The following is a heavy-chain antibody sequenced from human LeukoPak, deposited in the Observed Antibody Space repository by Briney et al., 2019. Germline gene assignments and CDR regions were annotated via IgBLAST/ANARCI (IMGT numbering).Heavy chain of an antibody. D-gene: IGHD2-15*01. CDR2: INSDGSST. J-gene: IGHJ3*02. Sequence: PGGSLRLSCAASGFTFYNYAMSWVRQAPGKGLVWVSRINSDGSSTSYADSVKGRFTISRDNAKNTLYLQMNSLRAEDTAVYYCARDSPLGYCSGGSCSDAFDIWGQGTMVTVSS. CDR1: GFTFYNYA. V-gene: IGHV3-74*01. CDR3: ARDSPLGYCSGGSCSDAFDI.